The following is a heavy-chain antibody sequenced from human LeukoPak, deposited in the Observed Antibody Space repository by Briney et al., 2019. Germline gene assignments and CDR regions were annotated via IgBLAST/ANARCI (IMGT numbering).Heavy chain of an antibody. CDR3: AKSADQPPFYYYYGMDV. J-gene: IGHJ6*02. D-gene: IGHD2-2*01. CDR2: IIPILGIA. Sequence: GASVKVSCKASGGTFSSYAISWVRQAPGQGLEWRGRIIPILGIANYAQKFQGRVTITADKSTSTAYMELSSLRAEDTAVYYCAKSADQPPFYYYYGMDVWGQGTTVTVSS. CDR1: GGTFSSYA. V-gene: IGHV1-69*04.